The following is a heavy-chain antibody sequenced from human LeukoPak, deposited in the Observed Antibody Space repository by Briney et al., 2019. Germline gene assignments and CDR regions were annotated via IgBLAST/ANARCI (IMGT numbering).Heavy chain of an antibody. J-gene: IGHJ4*02. CDR2: IYYSGTT. CDR3: ARGTTDGYSYGRFDY. Sequence: SPTLSLTCTVAAGSISSGGFYWSWIRHHPGKGLEWLGYIYYSGTTYYNPSLKSRVTFSVDTSKNQFSLKLNPVTAADTALYYCARGTTDGYSYGRFDYWGQGTLVTVSS. V-gene: IGHV4-31*03. D-gene: IGHD5-18*01. CDR1: AGSISSGGFY.